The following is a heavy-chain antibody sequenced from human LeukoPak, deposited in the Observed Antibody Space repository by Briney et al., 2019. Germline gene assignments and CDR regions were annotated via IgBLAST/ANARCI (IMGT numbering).Heavy chain of an antibody. J-gene: IGHJ6*03. Sequence: ASVKVSCKTSGYTFTSYDINWVRQATGQGLEWMGWMNPNSGNTGYAQKFQGRVTMTRNTSISTAYMELSSLRSENTAVYYCARGIRDDYMDVWGKGTTVTVSS. CDR2: MNPNSGNT. CDR1: GYTFTSYD. V-gene: IGHV1-8*01. CDR3: ARGIRDDYMDV. D-gene: IGHD3-10*01.